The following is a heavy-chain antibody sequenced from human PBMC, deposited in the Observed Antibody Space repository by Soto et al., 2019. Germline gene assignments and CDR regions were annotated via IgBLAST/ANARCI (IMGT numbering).Heavy chain of an antibody. CDR2: IYPGDSDT. Sequence: PGESLKISCKGSGYSLTSYWIGWVRQMPGKGLEWMGIIYPGDSDTRYSPSFQGQVTISADKSISTAYLQWSSLKASDTAMYYCARAGYCSSTSCYFDYWGQGTLVTVSS. CDR1: GYSLTSYW. D-gene: IGHD2-2*03. V-gene: IGHV5-51*01. CDR3: ARAGYCSSTSCYFDY. J-gene: IGHJ4*02.